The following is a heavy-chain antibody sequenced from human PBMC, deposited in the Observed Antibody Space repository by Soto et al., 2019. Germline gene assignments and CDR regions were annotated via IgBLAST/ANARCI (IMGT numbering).Heavy chain of an antibody. CDR3: ARGYYDSSGQSNTFDI. J-gene: IGHJ3*02. V-gene: IGHV4-59*01. D-gene: IGHD3-22*01. Sequence: QVQLQESGPGLVKPSETLSLTCTVSGASISSSYWSWIRQSPGKGLEWIGYVYYSGSTNYNPSLKCRVTISVDTSKNQFSLKLSSVTAADTAVYYCARGYYDSSGQSNTFDIWGQGTMVTVSP. CDR2: VYYSGST. CDR1: GASISSSY.